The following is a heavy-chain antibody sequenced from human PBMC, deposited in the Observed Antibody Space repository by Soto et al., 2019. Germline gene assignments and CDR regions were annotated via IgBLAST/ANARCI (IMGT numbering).Heavy chain of an antibody. D-gene: IGHD1-20*01. J-gene: IGHJ4*02. Sequence: SETLSLTCTVSGDSISSATHYWNWIRQHPGKGLEWIVYVSSSGNSYYSPSLKSRVFMSVDTSKNLFSLKLSSVTAADTATYYCAGRITSIYNYFDCWGQGTPVPAYS. CDR1: GDSISSATHY. CDR2: VSSSGNS. V-gene: IGHV4-31*03. CDR3: AGRITSIYNYFDC.